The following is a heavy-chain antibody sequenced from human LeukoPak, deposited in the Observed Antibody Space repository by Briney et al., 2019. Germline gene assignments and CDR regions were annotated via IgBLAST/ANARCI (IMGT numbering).Heavy chain of an antibody. CDR2: IYYSGST. J-gene: IGHJ5*02. Sequence: SETLSLTCTVSGGSISSSSYYWGWLRQPPGKGLEWIGSIYYSGSTYYNPSLKSRVTISVDTSKNQFSLKLSSVTAADTAVYYCARQGAARPRGWFDPWGQGTLVTVSS. D-gene: IGHD6-6*01. CDR3: ARQGAARPRGWFDP. CDR1: GGSISSSSYY. V-gene: IGHV4-39*01.